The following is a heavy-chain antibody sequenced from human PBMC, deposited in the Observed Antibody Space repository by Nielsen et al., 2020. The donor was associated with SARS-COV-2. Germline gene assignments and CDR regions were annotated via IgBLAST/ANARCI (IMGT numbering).Heavy chain of an antibody. CDR1: GFTFSSYG. V-gene: IGHV3-9*01. CDR3: AKGYSGSYRDAFDI. J-gene: IGHJ3*02. D-gene: IGHD1-26*01. Sequence: SLKISCAASGFTFSSYGMHWVRQAPGKGLEWVSGISWNSGSIGYADSVKGRFTISRDNAKNSLYLQMNSLRAEDTALYYCAKGYSGSYRDAFDIWGQGTMVTVSS. CDR2: ISWNSGSI.